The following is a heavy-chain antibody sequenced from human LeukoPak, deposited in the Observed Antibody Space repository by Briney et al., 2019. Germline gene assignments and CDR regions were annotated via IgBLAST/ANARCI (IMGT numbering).Heavy chain of an antibody. J-gene: IGHJ6*02. D-gene: IGHD3-3*01. CDR2: INPNSGGT. CDR1: GYTFTGYY. Sequence: ASVKVSCKASGYTFTGYYMHWVRQASGQGLEWMGWINPNSGGTNYAQKFQGRVTMTRDTSISAAYMELSRLRSDDTAVYYCAREGGYDFWSGYVSGMDVWGQGATVTVSS. V-gene: IGHV1-2*02. CDR3: AREGGYDFWSGYVSGMDV.